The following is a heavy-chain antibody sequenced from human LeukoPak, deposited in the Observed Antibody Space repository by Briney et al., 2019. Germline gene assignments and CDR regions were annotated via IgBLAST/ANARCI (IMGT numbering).Heavy chain of an antibody. V-gene: IGHV1-2*02. CDR1: GYTFTAFF. J-gene: IGHJ3*02. D-gene: IGHD3-10*01. Sequence: GASVKVSCKTSGYTFTAFFIHWVRQAPGQGLEWMGWLNPNSGGTNYAQKFQGRVTMTRDTSISTAYMELSRLRSDDTAVYYCARDIKGYYGSGNAFDIWGQGTMVTVSS. CDR2: LNPNSGGT. CDR3: ARDIKGYYGSGNAFDI.